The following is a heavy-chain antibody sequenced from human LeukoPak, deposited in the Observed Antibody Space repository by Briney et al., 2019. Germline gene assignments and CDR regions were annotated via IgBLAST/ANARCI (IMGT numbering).Heavy chain of an antibody. CDR1: GGSISNY. J-gene: IGHJ5*02. CDR3: ARAPTGTGGWNWFDP. Sequence: SETLSLTCTVSGGSISNYWSWIRQPAGKGLELIGRIYPSGSTNFNPSLKSRVTMSVDTSKNQFSLKLSSVTAADTAVYYCARAPTGTGGWNWFDPWGQGTLVTVSS. V-gene: IGHV4-4*07. CDR2: IYPSGST. D-gene: IGHD1-1*01.